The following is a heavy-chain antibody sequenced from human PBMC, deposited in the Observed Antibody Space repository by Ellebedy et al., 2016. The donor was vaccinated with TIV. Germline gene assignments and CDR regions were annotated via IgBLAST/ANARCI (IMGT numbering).Heavy chain of an antibody. V-gene: IGHV4-34*01. CDR2: INHSGST. CDR3: ARGLGPVDY. Sequence: SETLSLTXAVYGGSFSGYYWSWIRQPPGKGLEWIGEINHSGSTNYNPSLKSRVTISVDTSKNQFSLKLSSVTAADTAVYYCARGLGPVDYWGQGTLVTVSS. D-gene: IGHD4-17*01. J-gene: IGHJ4*02. CDR1: GGSFSGYY.